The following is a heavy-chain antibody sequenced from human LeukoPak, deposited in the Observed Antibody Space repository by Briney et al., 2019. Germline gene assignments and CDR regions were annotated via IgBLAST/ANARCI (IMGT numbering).Heavy chain of an antibody. CDR1: GGSFSGYY. CDR2: INHGGST. D-gene: IGHD3-22*01. CDR3: ARGRDYYDSSGYYPPYYFDY. J-gene: IGHJ4*02. Sequence: PAETLSLTCAVYGGSFSGYYWSWIRQPPGKGLEWIGEINHGGSTNYNPSLKSRVTISVDTSKNQFSLKLSSVTAADTAVYYCARGRDYYDSSGYYPPYYFDYWGQGTLVTVSS. V-gene: IGHV4-34*01.